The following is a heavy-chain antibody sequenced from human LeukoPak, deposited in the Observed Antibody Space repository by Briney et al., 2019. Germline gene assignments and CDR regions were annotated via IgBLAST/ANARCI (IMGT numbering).Heavy chain of an antibody. J-gene: IGHJ4*02. CDR2: ISDYT. D-gene: IGHD6-19*01. CDR3: ARDSNAAYSSGWYPGY. V-gene: IGHV1-18*01. CDR1: GYTFTNFG. Sequence: ASVKVSCKASGYTFTNFGIAWVRQAPGQGLEWMGWISDYTNYEQKFQGRVTMTTDTSTSTAYMELRSLRSDDTAIYYCARDSNAAYSSGWYPGYWGQGTLVTVSS.